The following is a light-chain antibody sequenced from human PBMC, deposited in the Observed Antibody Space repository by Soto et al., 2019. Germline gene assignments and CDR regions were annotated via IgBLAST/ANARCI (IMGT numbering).Light chain of an antibody. CDR1: GSDVGGYNY. V-gene: IGLV2-14*03. CDR3: SSYTSGSTRVV. Sequence: QSALTQPASVSGSPGQSITISCTGTGSDVGGYNYVSWYQQHPGKAPKVMIYDVSKRPSGISNRFSGSKSGNTASLTISGLQIEDEDDYYCSSYTSGSTRVVFGGGTKLTLL. CDR2: DVS. J-gene: IGLJ2*01.